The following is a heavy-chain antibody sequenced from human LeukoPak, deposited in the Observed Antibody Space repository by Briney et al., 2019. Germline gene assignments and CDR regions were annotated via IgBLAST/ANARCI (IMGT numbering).Heavy chain of an antibody. J-gene: IGHJ6*03. CDR2: IYYSGST. CDR3: ARNIVVVPAARYYYYYCMDV. Sequence: SETLSLTCTVSGGSISSYYWSWIRQPPGKGLEWIGYIYYSGSTNYNPSLKSRVTISVDTSKNQFSLKLSSVTAADTAVYYCARNIVVVPAARYYYYYCMDVWGKGTTVTVSS. V-gene: IGHV4-59*01. CDR1: GGSISSYY. D-gene: IGHD2-2*01.